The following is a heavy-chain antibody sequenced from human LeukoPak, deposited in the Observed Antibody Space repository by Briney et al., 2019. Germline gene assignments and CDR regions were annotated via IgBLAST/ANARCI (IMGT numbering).Heavy chain of an antibody. D-gene: IGHD1-1*01. J-gene: IGHJ4*02. V-gene: IGHV3-23*01. CDR3: TRLSGTFGTTSRVLDS. Sequence: PGGSLRLSCVTSGFTFTTYAMGWARQAPGTGLEWVSALSGGGETTYYADSVKGRFTISRDNSKNTVSLQMNSLGAEDTAVYYCTRLSGTFGTTSRVLDSWGQGTQVTVSS. CDR2: LSGGGETT. CDR1: GFTFTTYA.